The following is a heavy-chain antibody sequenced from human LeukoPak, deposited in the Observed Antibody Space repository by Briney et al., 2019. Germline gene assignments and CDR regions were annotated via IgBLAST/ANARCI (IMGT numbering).Heavy chain of an antibody. CDR2: IYYSGST. Sequence: SETLSLTCTVSGGSISSYYWSWIRQPPGKGLEWIGYIYYSGSTNYNPSLKSRVTISVDTSKNQFSLKLSSVTAADTAVYYCARSPYYYDSTGYYGYRVGYFDYWGQGTLVTVSS. CDR1: GGSISSYY. J-gene: IGHJ4*02. V-gene: IGHV4-59*01. D-gene: IGHD3-22*01. CDR3: ARSPYYYDSTGYYGYRVGYFDY.